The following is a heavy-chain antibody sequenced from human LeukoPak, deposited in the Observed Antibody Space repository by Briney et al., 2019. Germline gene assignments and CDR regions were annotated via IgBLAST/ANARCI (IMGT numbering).Heavy chain of an antibody. V-gene: IGHV3-23*01. Sequence: GGSLRLSCAASGFSSSDYTMNWVRQAPGKGLEWVSGISVSDGSTYYADSVKGRFTMSRDNSNNMLFLQMNSLRAEDTAVYYCAKDRYCSSTNCPYDYWGQGTLVAVSS. CDR1: GFSSSDYT. D-gene: IGHD2-2*01. CDR2: ISVSDGST. J-gene: IGHJ4*02. CDR3: AKDRYCSSTNCPYDY.